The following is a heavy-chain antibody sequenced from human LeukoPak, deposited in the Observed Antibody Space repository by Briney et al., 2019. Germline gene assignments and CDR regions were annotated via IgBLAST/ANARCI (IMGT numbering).Heavy chain of an antibody. Sequence: ASVKVSCKASGYTFTSYDINWVRQATGHGLEWMGWMNPNSGNTGYAQKFQGRVTMTRNTSISTAYMELSSLRSEDTAVYYCARGRRVVVPAAIFYYMDVWGKGTTVTVSS. CDR3: ARGRRVVVPAAIFYYMDV. J-gene: IGHJ6*03. V-gene: IGHV1-8*01. D-gene: IGHD2-2*01. CDR2: MNPNSGNT. CDR1: GYTFTSYD.